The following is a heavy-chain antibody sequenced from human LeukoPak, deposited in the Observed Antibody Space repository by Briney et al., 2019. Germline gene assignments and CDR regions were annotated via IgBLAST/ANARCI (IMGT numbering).Heavy chain of an antibody. CDR3: ARDGGRMDV. D-gene: IGHD6-25*01. CDR2: ISSSSSYI. CDR1: GFTFSSYS. V-gene: IGHV3-21*01. Sequence: GGSLRHSCAPSGFTFSSYSMNWVRQAPGKGLEWVSTISSSSSYIYYADSVKGRFTMSRDNAKNSLYLQMNSLRAEDTAVYYCARDGGRMDVWGQGTTVTVSS. J-gene: IGHJ6*02.